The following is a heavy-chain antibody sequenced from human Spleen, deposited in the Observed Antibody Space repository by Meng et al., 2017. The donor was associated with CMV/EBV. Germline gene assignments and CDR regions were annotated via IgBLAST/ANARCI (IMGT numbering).Heavy chain of an antibody. D-gene: IGHD3-3*01. CDR1: GFTFSSFS. J-gene: IGHJ3*02. CDR2: ISSGGNYQ. V-gene: IGHV3-30*03. Sequence: GESLKISCAASGFTFSSFSMNWVRQAPGRGLEWVAVISSGGNYQYYADSVQGRFTISRDNSKNTLFLQMNSLRPADTAVYFCAREGMDFDFSSAHGGLDMWGQGTMVTVSS. CDR3: AREGMDFDFSSAHGGLDM.